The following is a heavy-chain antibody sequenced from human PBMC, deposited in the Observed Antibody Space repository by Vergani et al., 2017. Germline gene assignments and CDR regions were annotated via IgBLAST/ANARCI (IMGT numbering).Heavy chain of an antibody. Sequence: QVQLQESGPGLVKPSQTLSLTCTVSGGSISSGGYYWSWIRQHPGKGLEWIGDIYYSGSTYSNPSLKSRVTISVDTSKNQFSLKLSSGTAADTAVYYCARGRDSSGYYYSLEFRIPEYYFDYWGQGTLVTVSS. CDR2: IYYSGST. J-gene: IGHJ4*02. CDR1: GGSISSGGYY. D-gene: IGHD3-22*01. V-gene: IGHV4-31*03. CDR3: ARGRDSSGYYYSLEFRIPEYYFDY.